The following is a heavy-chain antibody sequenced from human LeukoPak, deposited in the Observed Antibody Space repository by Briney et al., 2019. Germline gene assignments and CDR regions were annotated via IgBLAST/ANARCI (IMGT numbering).Heavy chain of an antibody. CDR3: ASYTSGWYAEGYFDY. D-gene: IGHD6-19*01. V-gene: IGHV4-34*01. CDR2: INHSGST. Sequence: SETLSLTCAVYGGSFSGYYWSWIRQPPGKGLEWIGEINHSGSTSYNPSLKSRVTISVDTSKNQFSLKLSSVTAADTAVYYCASYTSGWYAEGYFDYWGEGTLVTVSS. CDR1: GGSFSGYY. J-gene: IGHJ4*02.